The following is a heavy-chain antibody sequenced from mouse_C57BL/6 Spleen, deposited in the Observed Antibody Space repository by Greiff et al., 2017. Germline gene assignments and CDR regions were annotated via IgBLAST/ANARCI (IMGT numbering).Heavy chain of an antibody. Sequence: QVHVKQSGAELVKPGASVKISCKASGYTFTDYYINWVKQRPGQGLEWIGKIGPGSGSTYYNEKFKGKATLTADKSSSTAYMQRSSLTSEDSAVYFCAVIYYCGSSLSHYYAMDYWGQGTSVTVSS. J-gene: IGHJ4*01. V-gene: IGHV1-77*01. CDR2: IGPGSGST. CDR1: GYTFTDYY. CDR3: AVIYYCGSSLSHYYAMDY. D-gene: IGHD1-1*01.